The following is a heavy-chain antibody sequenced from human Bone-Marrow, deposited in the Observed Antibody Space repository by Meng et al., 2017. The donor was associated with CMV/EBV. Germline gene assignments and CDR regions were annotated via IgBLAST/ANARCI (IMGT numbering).Heavy chain of an antibody. Sequence: GESLKISCAASGFTFSYYDMHWVRQAPGRGLEWVAVISYDEVKTYYADSMRGRFTISRDNSKNTLYLESTSPRPEDTAVYYCARVPYRSSSGEYFYYHGMDVWGQGTTVTVSS. CDR1: GFTFSYYD. V-gene: IGHV3-30*04. D-gene: IGHD6-6*01. CDR2: ISYDEVKT. J-gene: IGHJ6*02. CDR3: ARVPYRSSSGEYFYYHGMDV.